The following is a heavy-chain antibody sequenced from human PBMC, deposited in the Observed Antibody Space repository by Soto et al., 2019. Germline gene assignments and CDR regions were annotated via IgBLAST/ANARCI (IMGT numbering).Heavy chain of an antibody. V-gene: IGHV1-69*01. CDR2: IIPIFGTA. CDR1: GGTFSSYA. Sequence: QVQLVQSGAEVKKPGSSVKVSCKASGGTFSSYAISWVRQAPGQGLEWMGGIIPIFGTANYAQKFQGRVTITADESTSTAYMELSSLRSEDTAVYYCARESAAQWLVRGGNNWFDPWGQGTLVTVSS. CDR3: ARESAAQWLVRGGNNWFDP. D-gene: IGHD6-19*01. J-gene: IGHJ5*02.